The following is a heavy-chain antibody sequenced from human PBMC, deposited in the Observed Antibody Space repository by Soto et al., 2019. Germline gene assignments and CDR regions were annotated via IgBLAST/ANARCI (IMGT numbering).Heavy chain of an antibody. J-gene: IGHJ2*01. CDR2: IYWDDDK. CDR1: GFSLSTSGVG. CDR3: AHRVGGYSSSTVGYFDL. D-gene: IGHD5-18*01. Sequence: QITLKESGPTLVKPTQTLTLTCTFSGFSLSTSGVGVGWIRQPPGKALEWLALIYWDDDKRYSPSLKSRLTITKDTSKKQVVLTMTNMDPVDTATYYCAHRVGGYSSSTVGYFDLWGRGTLVTVSS. V-gene: IGHV2-5*02.